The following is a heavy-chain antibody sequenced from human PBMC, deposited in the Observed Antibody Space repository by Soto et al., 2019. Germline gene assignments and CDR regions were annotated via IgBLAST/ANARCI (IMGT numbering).Heavy chain of an antibody. J-gene: IGHJ6*02. V-gene: IGHV1-18*01. Sequence: QVQLVQSGGEVKKPGASVKLSCTTSGYTFTSYGISWVRQAPGQGLEWMGWISAYNGKTNYAQNVQGRVTMTTDTSTRTAYMDLRSLRSDDTPVYFCARGGDVNYYHGMDVWGQGTTVTVSS. CDR2: ISAYNGKT. CDR1: GYTFTSYG. CDR3: ARGGDVNYYHGMDV. D-gene: IGHD5-12*01.